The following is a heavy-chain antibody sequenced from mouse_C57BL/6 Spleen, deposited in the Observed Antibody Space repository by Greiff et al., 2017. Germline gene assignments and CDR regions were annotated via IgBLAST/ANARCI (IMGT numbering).Heavy chain of an antibody. Sequence: VQLQQSGAELVRPGASVTLSCTASGFNIKDDYMHWVKQRPEQGLEWIGWIDPENGDTAYASKFQGKATITADTSSNTAYLQLSSLTSEDTAVYYCTTSELGYWGQGTSVTVSA. CDR2: IDPENGDT. J-gene: IGHJ4*01. CDR3: TTSELGY. V-gene: IGHV14-4*01. CDR1: GFNIKDDY.